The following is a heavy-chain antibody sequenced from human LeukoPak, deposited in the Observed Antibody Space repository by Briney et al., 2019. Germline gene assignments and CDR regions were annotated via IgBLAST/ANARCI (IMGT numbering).Heavy chain of an antibody. CDR2: ISAYNGNT. CDR3: ARKKNSFGYTHYLDY. J-gene: IGHJ4*02. CDR1: GYTFTSYG. Sequence: GASVKVSCKASGYTFTSYGISWVRQAPGQGLEWMGWISAYNGNTNYAQKLQGRVTMTTDTSTSTAYMELRSLRSDDTAVYYCARKKNSFGYTHYLDYWGQGTLVTVSS. D-gene: IGHD5-18*01. V-gene: IGHV1-18*04.